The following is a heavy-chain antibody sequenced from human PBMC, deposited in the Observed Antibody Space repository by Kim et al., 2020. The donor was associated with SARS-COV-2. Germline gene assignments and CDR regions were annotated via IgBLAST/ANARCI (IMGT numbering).Heavy chain of an antibody. CDR1: GFTFSDYY. D-gene: IGHD5-12*01. J-gene: IGHJ4*02. CDR3: ARDLDSDGYLFDY. CDR2: ISSSGSTI. Sequence: GGSLRLSRAASGFTFSDYYMSWIRQAPGKGLEWVSYISSSGSTIYYAASVKGRFTISRDNAKTSLYLQMNSLRAEDTAVYYCARDLDSDGYLFDYWGQGTLVTVSS. V-gene: IGHV3-11*01.